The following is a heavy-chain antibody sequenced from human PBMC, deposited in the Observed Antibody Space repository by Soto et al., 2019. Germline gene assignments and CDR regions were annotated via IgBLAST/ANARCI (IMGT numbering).Heavy chain of an antibody. CDR3: AKEKDYDYVWGSSRYTSDY. V-gene: IGHV3-23*01. J-gene: IGHJ4*02. CDR1: GFTFSGYA. D-gene: IGHD3-16*02. Sequence: WGSLRLSCAASGFTFSGYAMSWVRQAPGKGLEWVSGLSGSGGTLYADSVKGRFTISRDNSKNTLYLQMNSLRAEDAAIYYCAKEKDYDYVWGSSRYTSDYWGQGTLVTVSS. CDR2: LSGSGGT.